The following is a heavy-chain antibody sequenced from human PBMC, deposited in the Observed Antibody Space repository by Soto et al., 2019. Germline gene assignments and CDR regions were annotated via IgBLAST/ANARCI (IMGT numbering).Heavy chain of an antibody. CDR1: GYTFTDYH. CDR3: ARDRYGGWTPGGSDY. CDR2: INANNGGA. V-gene: IGHV1-2*02. J-gene: IGHJ4*02. D-gene: IGHD6-19*01. Sequence: ASVKVSCKASGYTFTDYHIHWVRQAPGQGLEFMGWINANNGGAGSAQQFQGRVTVTRDTSITTVYMELSNLRSDDTAVYYCARDRYGGWTPGGSDYWGQGTLVTVSS.